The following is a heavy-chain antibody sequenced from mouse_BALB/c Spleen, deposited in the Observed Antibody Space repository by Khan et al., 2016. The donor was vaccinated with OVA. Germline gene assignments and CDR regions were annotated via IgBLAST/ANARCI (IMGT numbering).Heavy chain of an antibody. D-gene: IGHD2-1*01. J-gene: IGHJ2*01. CDR2: INPSSGYT. CDR1: GYTFRNYW. V-gene: IGHV1-7*01. Sequence: VQLKQSGPELAKPGASVKISCKASGYTFRNYWIHWVKQRPGQGLEWIGYINPSSGYTNYNQTFNDKVTFTIDKSSSTAYLQLSSLTSEDSAVYYSAKDGIDYWGQGTTRTVSS. CDR3: AKDGIDY.